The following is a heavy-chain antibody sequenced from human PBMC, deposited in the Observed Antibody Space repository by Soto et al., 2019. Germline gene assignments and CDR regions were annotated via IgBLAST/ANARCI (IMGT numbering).Heavy chain of an antibody. Sequence: PSETLSLTCSVSGGSISSSSYYWGWIRQPPGKGLEWIGNIYDSGSSYYNPSLKSRVTISVDTSKNQFSLKLSSVTAADTAVYYCARPYGGYDNGGYFFDYWGQRTLVTVSS. J-gene: IGHJ4*02. D-gene: IGHD5-12*01. CDR2: IYDSGSS. V-gene: IGHV4-39*01. CDR3: ARPYGGYDNGGYFFDY. CDR1: GGSISSSSYY.